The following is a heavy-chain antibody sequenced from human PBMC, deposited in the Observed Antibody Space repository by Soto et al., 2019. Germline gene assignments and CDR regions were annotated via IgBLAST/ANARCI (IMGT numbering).Heavy chain of an antibody. CDR3: ARELKNTAMVFDY. Sequence: SETLSLTCTVSGGSISSSSYYWGWIRQPPGKGLEWIGTIYYSGSTYYNPSLKSRVTISVDTSKNQFSLKLSSVTAADTAVYYCARELKNTAMVFDYWGQGTLVTVSS. V-gene: IGHV4-39*07. CDR2: IYYSGST. D-gene: IGHD5-18*01. CDR1: GGSISSSSYY. J-gene: IGHJ4*02.